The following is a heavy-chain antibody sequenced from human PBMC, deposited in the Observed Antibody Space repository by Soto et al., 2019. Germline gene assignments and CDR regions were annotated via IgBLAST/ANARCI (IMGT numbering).Heavy chain of an antibody. CDR1: GFTFSDHY. V-gene: IGHV3-72*01. Sequence: PGGSLRLSCAASGFTFSDHYMDWVRQAPGKGLEWVGRSRNKANSYTTEYAASVKGRFTISRDVSKNSLYLQMNSLRTEDTAMYYCARGRNSFDFWGQGTLVTVSS. CDR2: SRNKANSYTT. J-gene: IGHJ4*02. CDR3: ARGRNSFDF.